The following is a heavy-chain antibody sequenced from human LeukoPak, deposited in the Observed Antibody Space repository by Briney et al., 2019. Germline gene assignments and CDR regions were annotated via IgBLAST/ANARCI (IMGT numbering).Heavy chain of an antibody. J-gene: IGHJ6*02. Sequence: GGSLRFSCVASGFTFSSYPMNWVRQAPGKGLEWVSSITNIGDTTFYADSLRGRFTISRDNSKNTLYLQMNILRAEDTAFYYCARAGGSRYYYAMDVWGQGNTVTVSS. D-gene: IGHD3-16*01. CDR3: ARAGGSRYYYAMDV. CDR1: GFTFSSYP. CDR2: ITNIGDTT. V-gene: IGHV3-23*01.